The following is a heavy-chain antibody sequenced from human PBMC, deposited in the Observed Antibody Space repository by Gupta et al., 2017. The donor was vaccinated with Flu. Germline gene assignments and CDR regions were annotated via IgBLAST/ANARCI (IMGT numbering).Heavy chain of an antibody. D-gene: IGHD2-15*01. CDR3: ASQSPFCSDVGCYSTALSYAMDD. V-gene: IGHV1-2*02. J-gene: IGHJ6*02. CDR1: GYSFSGYS. CDR2: INPDSGAT. Sequence: QVPLVQSVAEVKKPAAYLKLVCEPSGYSFSGYSLPLVRPAPGQVLEWMGWINPDSGATKYAQNFQGRVAMTRDTSKTTIYMELRGLKSDNTAVYYWASQSPFCSDVGCYSTALSYAMDDWGQGTVVTVS.